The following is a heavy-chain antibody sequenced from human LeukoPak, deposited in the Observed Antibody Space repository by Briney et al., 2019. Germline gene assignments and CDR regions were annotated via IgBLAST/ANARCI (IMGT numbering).Heavy chain of an antibody. Sequence: GGSLRLSCAASGFTFDDYGMSWVRQAPGKGLEWVSGINWNGGSTGYADSVKGRFTISRDNAKNSLYLQMNSLRAEDTALYYCASLSGNSPARIQMARADALDIWGQGTMVTVSS. V-gene: IGHV3-20*04. CDR1: GFTFDDYG. J-gene: IGHJ3*02. D-gene: IGHD5-18*01. CDR3: ASLSGNSPARIQMARADALDI. CDR2: INWNGGST.